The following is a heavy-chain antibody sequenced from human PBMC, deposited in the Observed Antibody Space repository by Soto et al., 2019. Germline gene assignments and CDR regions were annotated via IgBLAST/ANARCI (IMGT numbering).Heavy chain of an antibody. V-gene: IGHV3-21*01. CDR3: ASGYSYGTGAFDI. Sequence: GGSLRLSCAASGFTFSSYSMNWVRQAPGKGLEWVSSISSSSSYIYYADSVKGRFTISRDNAKNSLYLQMNSLRAEDTAVYYCASGYSYGTGAFDIWGQGTMVTVSS. CDR1: GFTFSSYS. CDR2: ISSSSSYI. J-gene: IGHJ3*02. D-gene: IGHD5-18*01.